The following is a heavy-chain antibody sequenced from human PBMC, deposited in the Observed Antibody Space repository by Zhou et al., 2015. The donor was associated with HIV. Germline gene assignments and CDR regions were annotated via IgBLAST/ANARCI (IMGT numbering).Heavy chain of an antibody. J-gene: IGHJ2*01. CDR1: GFIFSDYY. D-gene: IGHD3-3*01. CDR2: INGSGNTM. Sequence: QVQLVASGGGLVKPGGSLRLSCEVSGFIFSDYYMSWIRQAPGKGLEWISYINGSGNTMLYADSVRGRFTVSRDNAKNSLYLEMPSLRPEDTAVYYCAREPKYYDFWSGYRIWWYFDLWAVAPWSLSPQ. CDR3: AREPKYYDFWSGYRIWWYFDL. V-gene: IGHV3-11*01.